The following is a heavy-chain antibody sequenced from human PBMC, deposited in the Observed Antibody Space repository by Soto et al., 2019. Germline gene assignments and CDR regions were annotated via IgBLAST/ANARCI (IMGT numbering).Heavy chain of an antibody. D-gene: IGHD2-15*01. CDR2: FDPEDGET. CDR1: GYTLTELS. Sequence: ASVKVSCKVSGYTLTELSMHWVRQAPGKGLEWMGGFDPEDGETIYAQKFQGRVTMTEDTSTDTAYMELSSLRSEDTAVYYCAAQADKVAAPDYWGQGTLVTVSS. V-gene: IGHV1-24*01. J-gene: IGHJ4*02. CDR3: AAQADKVAAPDY.